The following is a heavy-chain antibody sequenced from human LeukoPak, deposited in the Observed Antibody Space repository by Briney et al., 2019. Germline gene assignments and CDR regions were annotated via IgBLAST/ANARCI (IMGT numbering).Heavy chain of an antibody. CDR1: GFTFSSYA. J-gene: IGHJ4*02. CDR2: ISGSGGST. CDR3: AKGRGFMYSSSWSSHDPFDY. V-gene: IGHV3-23*01. D-gene: IGHD6-13*01. Sequence: GGSLRLSCAASGFTFSSYAMSWVRQAPGKGLEWVSAISGSGGSTYYADSVKGRFTISRDNSKNTLYLQMNSLRAEDTAVYYCAKGRGFMYSSSWSSHDPFDYWGQGTLVTVSS.